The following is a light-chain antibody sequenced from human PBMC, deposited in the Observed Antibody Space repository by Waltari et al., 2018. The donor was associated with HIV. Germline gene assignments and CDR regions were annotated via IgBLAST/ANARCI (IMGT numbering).Light chain of an antibody. CDR2: RNN. CDR1: SSNIGSNY. CDR3: AALDDSLSNWV. Sequence: QSVLTQPPSASGPPGQRVTISCSGSSSNIGSNYVYWYQQLPGTAPKLLIYRNNQRPSGVPDRFSGSKSGTSASLAISGLRSEDEADYYCAALDDSLSNWVFGGGTKLTVL. J-gene: IGLJ3*02. V-gene: IGLV1-47*01.